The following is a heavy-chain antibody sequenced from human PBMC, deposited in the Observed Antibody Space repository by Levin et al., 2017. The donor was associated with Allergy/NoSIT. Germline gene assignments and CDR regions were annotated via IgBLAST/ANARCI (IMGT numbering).Heavy chain of an antibody. J-gene: IGHJ4*02. CDR3: ARGWGDYVWGSYRPLYYFDY. CDR2: INHSGST. V-gene: IGHV4-34*01. CDR1: GGSFSGYY. Sequence: SETLSLTCAVYGGSFSGYYWSWIRQPPGKGLEWIGEINHSGSTNYNPSLKSRVTISVDTSKNQFSLKLSSVTAAETAVYYCARGWGDYVWGSYRPLYYFDYWGQGTLVTVSS. D-gene: IGHD3-16*02.